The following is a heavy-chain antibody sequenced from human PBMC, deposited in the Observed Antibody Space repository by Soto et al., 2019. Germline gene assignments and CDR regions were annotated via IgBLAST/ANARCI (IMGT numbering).Heavy chain of an antibody. Sequence: QVHLVQSGAEVKKPGASVKVSCKGSGYGFTTYGITWVRQAPGQGLEWMAWISAHNGNTNHAQKLQGKVTVTRDTSTSTAYMELRSLRSDYTAVYYCARGRYGDYWGQGALVTVSS. J-gene: IGHJ4*02. D-gene: IGHD1-1*01. CDR2: ISAHNGNT. V-gene: IGHV1-18*01. CDR3: ARGRYGDY. CDR1: GYGFTTYG.